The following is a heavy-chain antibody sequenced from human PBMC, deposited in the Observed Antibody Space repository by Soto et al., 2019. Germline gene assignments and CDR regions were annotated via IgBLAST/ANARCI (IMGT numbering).Heavy chain of an antibody. J-gene: IGHJ4*02. Sequence: QVQLVESGGGVVQPGTSLRLSCTASGFTFSTYGMHWVRQAPGKGLEWVALTRYDGRAEDYAESVRGRLSISRDNFKNTLFLQIYSLTAEDTAVYYCVRGFGSAVYASHFDYWGQGIPVTVSS. CDR2: TRYDGRAE. CDR1: GFTFSTYG. D-gene: IGHD3-16*01. CDR3: VRGFGSAVYASHFDY. V-gene: IGHV3-33*01.